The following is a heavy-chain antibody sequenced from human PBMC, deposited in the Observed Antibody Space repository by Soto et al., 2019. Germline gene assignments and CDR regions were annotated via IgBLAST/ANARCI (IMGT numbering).Heavy chain of an antibody. Sequence: PGGSLRLSCAASGFTFDDYAMHWVRQAPGKGLEWVSGISWNSGSIGYADSVKGRFTISRDNAKNSLYLQMNSLRAEDTALYYCAKDTYGSGSYVDVWGKGTMVTVSS. J-gene: IGHJ6*04. CDR3: AKDTYGSGSYVDV. CDR2: ISWNSGSI. CDR1: GFTFDDYA. D-gene: IGHD3-10*01. V-gene: IGHV3-9*01.